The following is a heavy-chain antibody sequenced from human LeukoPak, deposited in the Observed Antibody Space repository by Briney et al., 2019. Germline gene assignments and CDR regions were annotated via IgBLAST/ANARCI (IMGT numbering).Heavy chain of an antibody. CDR3: ARARYYYGSGSYSLDAFDM. Sequence: GRSLRLSCAASGFTFSTYAMHWVRQAPGKGLEWAAAIWYDGSNKYYADSVNVRFTISRDNSKNTLYLQMNSLRAEDRAVYYCARARYYYGSGSYSLDAFDMWGQGTMVTVSS. CDR1: GFTFSTYA. V-gene: IGHV3-33*01. J-gene: IGHJ3*02. D-gene: IGHD3-10*01. CDR2: IWYDGSNK.